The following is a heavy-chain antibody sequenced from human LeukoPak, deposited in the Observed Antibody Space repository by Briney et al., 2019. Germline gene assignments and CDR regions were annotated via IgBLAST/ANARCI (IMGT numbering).Heavy chain of an antibody. D-gene: IGHD1-26*01. V-gene: IGHV3-48*01. CDR2: ISSSSSTI. J-gene: IGHJ5*02. CDR1: GFTFSSYS. Sequence: GGSLRLSCAASGFTFSSYSMNWVRQAPGKGLEWVSYISSSSSTIYYADSVKGRFTISRDNAKNSLYLQMNSLRAEDTAVYYCARAPRFRLVGVPKGPFDPWGQGTLVTVSS. CDR3: ARAPRFRLVGVPKGPFDP.